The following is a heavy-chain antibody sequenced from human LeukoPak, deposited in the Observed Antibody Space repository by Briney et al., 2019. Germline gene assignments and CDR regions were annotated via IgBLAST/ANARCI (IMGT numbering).Heavy chain of an antibody. CDR2: INAYNGNT. J-gene: IGHJ3*02. CDR3: ARRNWGTHAFDI. V-gene: IGHV1-18*01. D-gene: IGHD7-27*01. CDR1: GYTFTSYG. Sequence: SVPVSRKASGYTFTSYGISWVRQAPGQGLAWMGWINAYNGNTHYAQKLQGRVTMTTDTSTSTAYMELRSLRSDDTAVYYCARRNWGTHAFDIWGQGTMVTVSS.